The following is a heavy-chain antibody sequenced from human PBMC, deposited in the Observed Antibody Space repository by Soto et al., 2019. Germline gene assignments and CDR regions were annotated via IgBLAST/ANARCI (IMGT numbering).Heavy chain of an antibody. CDR1: GGSISSGGYY. CDR2: IYYSGST. CDR3: ARWWSGSRQGFDP. Sequence: PSETPSLTCTVSGGSISSGGYYWSWIRQHPGKGLEWIGYIYYSGSTYYNPSLKSRVTISVDTSKNQFSLKLSSVTAADTAVYYCARWWSGSRQGFDPWGQGTLVTVSS. J-gene: IGHJ5*02. D-gene: IGHD3-3*01. V-gene: IGHV4-31*03.